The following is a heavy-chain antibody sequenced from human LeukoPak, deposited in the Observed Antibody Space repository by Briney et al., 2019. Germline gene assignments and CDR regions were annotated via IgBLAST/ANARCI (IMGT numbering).Heavy chain of an antibody. CDR1: GFTFSNAW. J-gene: IGHJ4*02. Sequence: GESLKLSCAASGFTFSNAWMNWVRQAPGKGLEWVGRTKSKTDGGTTDYAAPVKGRFTISRDDSKNTLYLQMNSLKTEDTAIYYCTTDQYSGTMTFDHWGQGTLVTVSS. V-gene: IGHV3-15*01. CDR2: TKSKTDGGTT. CDR3: TTDQYSGTMTFDH. D-gene: IGHD3-22*01.